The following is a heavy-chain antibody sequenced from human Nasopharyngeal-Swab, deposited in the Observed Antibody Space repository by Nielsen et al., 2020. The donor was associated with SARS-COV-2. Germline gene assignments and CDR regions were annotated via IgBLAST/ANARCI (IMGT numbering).Heavy chain of an antibody. CDR3: ARARGVSVFDI. J-gene: IGHJ3*02. D-gene: IGHD6-13*01. Sequence: GESLKIPCAASGFTFSSYDMHWVRQTTGKGLEWVSAIGITGDTYYPGSVKGRFTISRENAKKSLYLQMNSLRAGDTAVYYCARARGVSVFDIWGQGTTVTVSS. CDR2: IGITGDT. CDR1: GFTFSSYD. V-gene: IGHV3-13*01.